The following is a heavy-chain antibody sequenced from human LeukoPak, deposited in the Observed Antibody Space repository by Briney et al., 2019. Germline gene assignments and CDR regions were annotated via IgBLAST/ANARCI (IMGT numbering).Heavy chain of an antibody. D-gene: IGHD6-19*01. Sequence: PSETLSLTCTVSGGSISGYYWSWIRQPPGKGLEWIGYIYYSGSTNYNPSLKSRVTISVDTSKNQFSLKLSSVTAADTAVYYCARVRSSGWGKGFDYWGQGTLVTVSS. CDR2: IYYSGST. CDR1: GGSISGYY. CDR3: ARVRSSGWGKGFDY. J-gene: IGHJ4*02. V-gene: IGHV4-59*01.